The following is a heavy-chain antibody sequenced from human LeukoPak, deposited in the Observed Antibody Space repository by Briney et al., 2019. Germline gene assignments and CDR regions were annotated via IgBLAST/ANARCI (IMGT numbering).Heavy chain of an antibody. D-gene: IGHD5-24*01. CDR3: ARKGDGYTFHFDY. CDR1: GGSISSYY. CDR2: IYYSGST. Sequence: SETLSLTCTVSGGSISSYYWSWIRQPPGKGLEWIGYIYYSGSTNYNPSLKSRVTISVDTSKNQFSLKLSSVTAADTAVYYCARKGDGYTFHFDYWGQGTLVTVSS. J-gene: IGHJ4*02. V-gene: IGHV4-59*08.